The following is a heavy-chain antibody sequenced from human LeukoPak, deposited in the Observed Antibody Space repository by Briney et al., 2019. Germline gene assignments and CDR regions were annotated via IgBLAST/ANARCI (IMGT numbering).Heavy chain of an antibody. D-gene: IGHD3-9*01. Sequence: SETLSLTCTASGGSITSSSGYNWGWIRQTPGQGLEWIGTIHHSGTTYYSLSLRSRLTIPVDSSKNRFSLRLSSVTAADTAVYFCARLPTGFPNWFDLWGRGTLVTVSS. CDR2: IHHSGTT. J-gene: IGHJ5*02. CDR3: ARLPTGFPNWFDL. CDR1: GGSITSSSGYN. V-gene: IGHV4-39*01.